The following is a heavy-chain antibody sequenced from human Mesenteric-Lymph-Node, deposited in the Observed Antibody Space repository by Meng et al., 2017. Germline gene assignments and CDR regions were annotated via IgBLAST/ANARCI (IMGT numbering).Heavy chain of an antibody. J-gene: IGHJ4*01. Sequence: GGSLRLSCAASGFTFSSYWMHWVRQGPGKGLVWVSRINSDGSSTTYADSVKGRFTISRDNARNTLYLQMNSLRVEDTAVYYCARVTSGSDHSPFGYWGHGTRVT. V-gene: IGHV3-74*01. CDR3: ARVTSGSDHSPFGY. D-gene: IGHD1-26*01. CDR1: GFTFSSYW. CDR2: INSDGSST.